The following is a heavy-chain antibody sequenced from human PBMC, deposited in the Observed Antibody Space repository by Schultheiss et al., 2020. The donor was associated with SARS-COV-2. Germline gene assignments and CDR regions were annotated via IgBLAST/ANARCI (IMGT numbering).Heavy chain of an antibody. Sequence: GGSLRLSCKGSGYSFTSYWIGWVRQMPGKGLEWMGIIYPGDSDTRYSPSFQGQVTISADKSISTAYLQWSSLKASDTAMYYCARHDRQQLKQGAFDIWGQGTMVTVSS. D-gene: IGHD6-13*01. CDR2: IYPGDSDT. CDR3: ARHDRQQLKQGAFDI. J-gene: IGHJ3*02. CDR1: GYSFTSYW. V-gene: IGHV5-51*01.